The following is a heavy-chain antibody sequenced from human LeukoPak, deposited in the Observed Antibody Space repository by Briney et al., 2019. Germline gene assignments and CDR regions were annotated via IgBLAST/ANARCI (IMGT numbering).Heavy chain of an antibody. Sequence: PGGSLRLSCAASGFTFSSYAMSWVRQAPGKGLEWVSVIYSGGSTYYPDSVKGRFTISRDNSKNTLYLQMNSLRAEDTAVYYCARVYYGDLPPIVGAPYYYYMDVWGKGTTVTISS. D-gene: IGHD1-26*01. J-gene: IGHJ6*03. V-gene: IGHV3-66*01. CDR1: GFTFSSYA. CDR3: ARVYYGDLPPIVGAPYYYYMDV. CDR2: IYSGGST.